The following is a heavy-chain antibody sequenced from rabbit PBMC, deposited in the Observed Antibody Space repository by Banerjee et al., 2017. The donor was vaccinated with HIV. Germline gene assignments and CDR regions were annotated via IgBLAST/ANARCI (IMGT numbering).Heavy chain of an antibody. CDR3: ARANYVGYGAAYYFNL. CDR1: GFSFSSSDW. Sequence: QSLEESGGDLVKPGASLTLTCTASGFSFSSSDWISWVRQAPGKGLEWIASLYAGYSGTTQYATWAKSRFTTSKTSSTTVTLQMTSLTAADTATYFCARANYVGYGAAYYFNLWGPGTLVTVS. D-gene: IGHD6-1*01. V-gene: IGHV1S40*01. J-gene: IGHJ4*01. CDR2: LYAGYSGTT.